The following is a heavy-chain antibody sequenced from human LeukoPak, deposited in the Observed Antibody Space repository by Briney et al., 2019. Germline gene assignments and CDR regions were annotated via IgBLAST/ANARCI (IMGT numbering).Heavy chain of an antibody. CDR3: ARVEDITMIVN. Sequence: SETLSLTCTVSGGSISSYYWSWIRQPPGKGLERIGYIYYSGSTNYNPSLKSRVTISVDTSKNQFSLKLSSVTAADTAVYYCARVEDITMIVNWGQGTLVTVSS. J-gene: IGHJ4*02. CDR1: GGSISSYY. V-gene: IGHV4-59*01. D-gene: IGHD3-22*01. CDR2: IYYSGST.